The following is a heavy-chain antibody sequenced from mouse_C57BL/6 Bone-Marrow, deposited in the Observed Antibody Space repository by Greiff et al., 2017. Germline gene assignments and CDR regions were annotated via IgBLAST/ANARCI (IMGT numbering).Heavy chain of an antibody. CDR1: GYTFTSYW. CDR2: IDPSDSYT. Sequence: VQLQQPGAELVRPGTSVKLSCKASGYTFTSYWMHWVKQRPGQGLEWIGVIDPSDSYTNYNQKFKGTATLTVDTSSSTAYMQLSSLTSEDSAVYYCARFHYFDYWGQGTTLTVSS. J-gene: IGHJ2*01. V-gene: IGHV1-59*01. CDR3: ARFHYFDY.